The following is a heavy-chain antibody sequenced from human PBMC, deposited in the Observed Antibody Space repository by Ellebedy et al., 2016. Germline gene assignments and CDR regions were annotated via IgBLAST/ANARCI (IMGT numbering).Heavy chain of an antibody. CDR3: AREGGSYYDSSGYYFDY. Sequence: SETLSLTXTVSGGSISSSSYYWGWIRQPPGKGLEWIGSIYYSGSTYYNPSLKSRVTISVDTSKNQFSLKLSSVTAADTAVYYCAREGGSYYDSSGYYFDYWGQGTLVTVSS. V-gene: IGHV4-39*07. D-gene: IGHD3-22*01. J-gene: IGHJ4*02. CDR1: GGSISSSSYY. CDR2: IYYSGST.